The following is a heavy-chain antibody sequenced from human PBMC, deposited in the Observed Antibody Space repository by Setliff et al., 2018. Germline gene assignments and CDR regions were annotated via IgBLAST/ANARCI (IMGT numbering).Heavy chain of an antibody. CDR3: ARASLGKFGSAVEYFHH. CDR2: IDTSAFI. Sequence: GSLRLSCAASGFSFTTYTMNWIRQAPGQGLEWVSSIDTSAFIYYADSVKGRFTISRDNAKNTLYLQMNSLRADDTAVYYCARASLGKFGSAVEYFHHWGQGTLVTVSS. CDR1: GFSFTTYT. V-gene: IGHV3-21*06. J-gene: IGHJ1*01. D-gene: IGHD2-15*01.